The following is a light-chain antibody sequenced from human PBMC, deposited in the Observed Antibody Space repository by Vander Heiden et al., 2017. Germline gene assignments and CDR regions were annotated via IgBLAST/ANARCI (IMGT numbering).Light chain of an antibody. CDR2: DVS. CDR1: QSVNSY. Sequence: EVVLTQSPATLSLSPGERATLSCRASQSVNSYLAWYQQKPGQAPRLLIYDVSSRATGIPGRFSGSGSGTDFTLTISSLEAEDSAVYYCQQRSNWPPLTFGGGTKVEIK. J-gene: IGKJ4*01. CDR3: QQRSNWPPLT. V-gene: IGKV3-11*01.